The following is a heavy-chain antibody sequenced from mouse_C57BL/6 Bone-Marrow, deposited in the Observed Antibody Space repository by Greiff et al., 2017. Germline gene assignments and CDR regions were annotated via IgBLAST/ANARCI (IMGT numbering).Heavy chain of an antibody. J-gene: IGHJ4*01. D-gene: IGHD1-3*01. V-gene: IGHV5-6*01. CDR2: ISSGGSYT. CDR3: ARGDNSDAMDY. CDR1: GFTFSSYG. Sequence: EVMLVESGGDLVKPGGSLKLSCAASGFTFSSYGMSWVRQTPDKRLEWVATISSGGSYTYYTDSVKGRFTISRDNAKNTLYMQMSSLKSEDTAMYYCARGDNSDAMDYWGQGTSVTVSS.